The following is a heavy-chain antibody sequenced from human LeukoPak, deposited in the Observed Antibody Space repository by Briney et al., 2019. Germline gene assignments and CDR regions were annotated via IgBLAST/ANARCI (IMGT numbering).Heavy chain of an antibody. CDR2: IKQDGSER. V-gene: IGHV3-7*01. CDR1: GFTFSSNL. D-gene: IGHD2-2*01. J-gene: IGHJ5*02. Sequence: GGSLRLSCAASGFTFSSNLMTWVRQAPGKGLEWVADIKQDGSERHYVDSVKGRFTISRDNAKNSLHLQMNSLRAEDTAVYYCVRGGFTTSWYWYHWGQGALVTVSS. CDR3: VRGGFTTSWYWYH.